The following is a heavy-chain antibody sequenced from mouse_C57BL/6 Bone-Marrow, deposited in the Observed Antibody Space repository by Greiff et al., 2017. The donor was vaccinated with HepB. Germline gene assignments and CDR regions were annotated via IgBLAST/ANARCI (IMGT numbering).Heavy chain of an antibody. V-gene: IGHV1-55*01. Sequence: QVQLQQPGAELVKPGASVKMSCKASGYTFTSYWITWVKQRPGQGLEWIGDIYPGSGSTNYNEKFKSKATLTVDTSSSTAYMQLSSLTSEDSAVYYCARYYYSPRAMDYWGQGTSVTVSS. CDR3: ARYYYSPRAMDY. CDR2: IYPGSGST. D-gene: IGHD2-12*01. CDR1: GYTFTSYW. J-gene: IGHJ4*01.